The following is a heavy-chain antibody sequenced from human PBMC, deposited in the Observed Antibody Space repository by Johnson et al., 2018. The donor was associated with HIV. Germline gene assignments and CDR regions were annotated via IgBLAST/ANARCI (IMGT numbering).Heavy chain of an antibody. D-gene: IGHD1-14*01. CDR1: GLNVSGHY. V-gene: IGHV3-66*01. J-gene: IGHJ3*02. Sequence: VQLVESGGGLAQPGGSLRLSCAASGLNVSGHYMSWVRQSPGKGLEWVSVIYSGGLTYYAQSVKGRFTISRDNSKNTLYLQMNSPRAEDTAVYYCATRDPTHRPGVFDIWGQGTMVTVSS. CDR3: ATRDPTHRPGVFDI. CDR2: IYSGGLT.